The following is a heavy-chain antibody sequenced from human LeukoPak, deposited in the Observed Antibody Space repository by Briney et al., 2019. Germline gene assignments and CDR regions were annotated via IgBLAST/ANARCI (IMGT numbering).Heavy chain of an antibody. CDR3: ARVDGYYDSSGYYYFLDY. V-gene: IGHV1-2*02. CDR2: INPNSGGT. CDR1: GYTFIGYY. Sequence: GASVKVSCKASGYTFIGYYMHWVRQAPGQGLEWMGWINPNSGGTNHAQKFQGRVTMTRDTSISTAYMELSRLRSDDTAVYYCARVDGYYDSSGYYYFLDYWGQGTLVTVSS. D-gene: IGHD3-22*01. J-gene: IGHJ4*02.